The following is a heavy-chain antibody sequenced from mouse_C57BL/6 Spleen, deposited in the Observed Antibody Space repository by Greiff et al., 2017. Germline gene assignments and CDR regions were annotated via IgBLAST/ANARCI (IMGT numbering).Heavy chain of an antibody. Sequence: QVQLQQPGAELVKPGASVKLSCKASGYTFTSSWMHWVKQRPGRGLEWIGRIDPKCGGTKYNEKFKSKATLTVDKASSTAYMQLSSLTSEDSAVYYGARMKIYDAHEAMGYRGQGTSVTVSS. CDR1: GYTFTSSW. CDR3: ARMKIYDAHEAMGY. J-gene: IGHJ4*01. CDR2: IDPKCGGT. D-gene: IGHD2-3*01. V-gene: IGHV1-72*01.